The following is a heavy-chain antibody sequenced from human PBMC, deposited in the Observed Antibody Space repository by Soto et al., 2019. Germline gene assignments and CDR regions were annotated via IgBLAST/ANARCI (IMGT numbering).Heavy chain of an antibody. CDR1: GFTFNTFG. V-gene: IGHV3-30*18. D-gene: IGHD2-2*01. J-gene: IGHJ4*02. CDR2: ISYDGSDK. CDR3: AKSPNFYCSSYHCYKYYFDY. Sequence: GGSLRLSCAASGFTFNTFGMHLVRQAPGKGLEWVAVISYDGSDKYYSDSVRGRFTISRDNSMNTLYLQMNSLRTEDTAVYYCAKSPNFYCSSYHCYKYYFDYWGQGTLVTVSS.